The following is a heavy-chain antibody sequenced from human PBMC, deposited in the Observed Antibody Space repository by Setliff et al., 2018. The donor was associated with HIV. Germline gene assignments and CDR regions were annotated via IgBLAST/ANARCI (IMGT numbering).Heavy chain of an antibody. D-gene: IGHD3-3*01. CDR3: AHRHNYAFWSGYYLAAFDI. CDR1: GFSLSISGVG. CDR2: IYWNDDK. V-gene: IGHV2-5*01. J-gene: IGHJ3*02. Sequence: SGPTLVNPTQTLTLTCTFSGFSLSISGVGVGWIRQPPGKALEWLALIYWNDDKRYSPSLKSRLTITKDTSKNQVVLTMTNMYPVDTATHYCAHRHNYAFWSGYYLAAFDIWGQGTMVTVSS.